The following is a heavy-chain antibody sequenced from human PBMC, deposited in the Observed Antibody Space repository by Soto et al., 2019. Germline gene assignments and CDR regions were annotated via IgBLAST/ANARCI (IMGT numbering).Heavy chain of an antibody. CDR3: AKVLTDIVLVPGATANYYYGMDV. CDR2: ISGSGGST. CDR1: GFTFSSYA. J-gene: IGHJ6*02. D-gene: IGHD2-2*01. Sequence: EVQLLESGGGFVQPGGSLRLSCAASGFTFSSYAMSWVRQAPGKGLEWVSAISGSGGSTYYADSVKGRFTISRDNSKVNXFLVMXXMRAEDTAVYYCAKVLTDIVLVPGATANYYYGMDVWGQGTTVTVSS. V-gene: IGHV3-23*01.